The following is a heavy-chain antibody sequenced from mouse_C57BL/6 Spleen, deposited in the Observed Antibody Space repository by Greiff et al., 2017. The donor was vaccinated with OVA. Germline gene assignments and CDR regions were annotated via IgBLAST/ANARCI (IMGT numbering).Heavy chain of an antibody. V-gene: IGHV1-80*01. Sequence: QVQLQQSGAELVKPGASVKISCKASGYAFSSYWMNWVKQRPGKGLEWIGQIYPGDGDTNYNGKFKGKATLTADKSSSTAYMQLSSLTSEDCAVYFCARCDGYYYFDYWGQGTTLTVSS. CDR1: GYAFSSYW. D-gene: IGHD2-3*01. CDR3: ARCDGYYYFDY. CDR2: IYPGDGDT. J-gene: IGHJ2*01.